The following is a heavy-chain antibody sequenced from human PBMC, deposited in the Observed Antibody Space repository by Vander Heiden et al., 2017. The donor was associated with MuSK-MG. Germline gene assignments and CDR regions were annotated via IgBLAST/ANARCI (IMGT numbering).Heavy chain of an antibody. CDR1: GGPISSSSYY. D-gene: IGHD6-19*01. Sequence: QLRLQESGPGLVKPSETLSLTCTVSGGPISSSSYYWGWLRQPPGKGLEWIGSLFNSASTYYNPSLKSPVTISVDTSKIQFSLKLSSVTAAETAVYYCASHHSGLLNCPFDYWCQGILVTVYS. J-gene: IGHJ4*02. CDR2: LFNSAST. V-gene: IGHV4-39*01. CDR3: ASHHSGLLNCPFDY.